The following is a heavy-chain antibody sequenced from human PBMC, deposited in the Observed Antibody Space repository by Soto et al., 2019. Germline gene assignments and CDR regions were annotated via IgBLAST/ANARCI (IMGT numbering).Heavy chain of an antibody. CDR1: GGTFSSYA. CDR3: ARGKTDYYYGNYYGMDV. D-gene: IGHD2-21*02. V-gene: IGHV1-69*01. J-gene: IGHJ6*02. CDR2: IIPIFGTA. Sequence: QVQLVQSGAEVKKPGSSVKVSCKASGGTFSSYAISWVRQAPGQGLEWMGGIIPIFGTANYAQKFQGRVTITADESTSTAYMELSSLRSEDTAVYYCARGKTDYYYGNYYGMDVWGQGTTVTVSS.